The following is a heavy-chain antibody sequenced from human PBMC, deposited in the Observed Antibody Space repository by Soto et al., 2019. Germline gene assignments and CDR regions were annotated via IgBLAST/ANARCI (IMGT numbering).Heavy chain of an antibody. D-gene: IGHD2-2*01. V-gene: IGHV1-18*01. J-gene: IGHJ2*01. CDR3: ARDGDRCTSTRCSPWPDTHFDL. Sequence: QVQLVQSGDEVKKPGASVKVSCKASGYTFTNYGISWVRQAPGQGLEWMGWISPYNGNTTYPQQLQGRVTMTTATSPRTSYMELRSLRSDDTAVYFCARDGDRCTSTRCSPWPDTHFDLWGRGTLVTVSS. CDR2: ISPYNGNT. CDR1: GYTFTNYG.